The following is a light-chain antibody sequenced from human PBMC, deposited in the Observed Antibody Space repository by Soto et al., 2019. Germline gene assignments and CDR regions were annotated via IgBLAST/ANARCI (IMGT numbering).Light chain of an antibody. CDR1: QSISSW. V-gene: IGKV1-5*03. CDR3: QQYDSYSYT. CDR2: KAS. J-gene: IGKJ2*01. Sequence: DIQMTQSPSTLSASVGDRVTITCRASQSISSWLAWYQQKPGKAPKLLIYKASSLESGVPSRFSGGGSGTEFTLTISSLQPDDFATYYYQQYDSYSYTFGQGTKLEIK.